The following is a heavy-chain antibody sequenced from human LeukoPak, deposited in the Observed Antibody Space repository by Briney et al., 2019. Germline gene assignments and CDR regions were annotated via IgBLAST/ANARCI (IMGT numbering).Heavy chain of an antibody. D-gene: IGHD6-19*01. Sequence: PGGSLRLSCGASGFTLRNYWMHWVRQAPGKGLGWVSRINSDGTMTNYADSVKGRFTISRDNAKNTLHLQMNSLRAEDTAVYYCARGLAVAGNCMDVWGQGTTVTVSS. CDR1: GFTLRNYW. CDR2: INSDGTMT. CDR3: ARGLAVAGNCMDV. J-gene: IGHJ6*02. V-gene: IGHV3-74*01.